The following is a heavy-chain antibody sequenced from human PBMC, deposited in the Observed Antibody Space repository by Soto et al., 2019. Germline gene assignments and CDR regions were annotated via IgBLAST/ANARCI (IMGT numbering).Heavy chain of an antibody. J-gene: IGHJ4*02. CDR3: AKYRRTAAEGYTLDY. V-gene: IGHV4-59*11. Sequence: ETLSLTCTVSGDSINNHYWSWIRQPPGKRLEWIGYIYYTGSTTYNPSLESRVNMSVDTSKNQFSLDLSSVNAADTAVYYCAKYRRTAAEGYTLDYWGRGTLVTVSS. D-gene: IGHD5-12*01. CDR2: IYYTGST. CDR1: GDSINNHY.